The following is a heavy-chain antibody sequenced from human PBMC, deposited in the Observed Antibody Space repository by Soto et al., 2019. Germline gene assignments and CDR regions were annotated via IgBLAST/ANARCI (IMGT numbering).Heavy chain of an antibody. CDR3: ARDLPGIAAAGIINH. V-gene: IGHV3-30-3*01. CDR1: GFTFSSYA. D-gene: IGHD6-13*01. Sequence: GGSLRLSCAASGFTFSSYAMHWVRQAPGKGLEWVAVISYDGSNKYYADSVKGRFTISRDNSKNTLYLQMNSLRAEDTAVYYCARDLPGIAAAGIINHWGQGTLVTVSS. CDR2: ISYDGSNK. J-gene: IGHJ5*02.